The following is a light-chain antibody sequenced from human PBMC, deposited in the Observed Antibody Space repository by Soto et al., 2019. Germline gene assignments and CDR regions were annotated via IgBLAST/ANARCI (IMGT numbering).Light chain of an antibody. J-gene: IGKJ5*01. CDR2: DES. CDR3: QQSDRLPRT. CDR1: QDISNY. Sequence: DIQMTQSPSSLSASVGDRVTITCRASQDISNYLNWYQQRQGKAPKLLIYDESNLERGVPSRFSGTRYGTHFTFAITSLQPEDVATYYCQQSDRLPRTFGQGTRLEI. V-gene: IGKV1-33*01.